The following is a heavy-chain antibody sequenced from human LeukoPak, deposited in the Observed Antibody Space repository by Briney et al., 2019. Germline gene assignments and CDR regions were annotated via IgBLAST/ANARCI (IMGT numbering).Heavy chain of an antibody. CDR1: GGSIRNHY. CDR3: TRSSGTIDY. CDR2: IYTSGGT. J-gene: IGHJ4*02. Sequence: SETLSLTCTVSGGSIRNHYWSWIRQPAGKGLEWIGRIYTSGGTSYNPSFKSRVTMSVDTSKNKFFLKLSSVTAADTAVYYCTRSSGTIDYWGQGTLVTVSP. V-gene: IGHV4-4*07. D-gene: IGHD6-19*01.